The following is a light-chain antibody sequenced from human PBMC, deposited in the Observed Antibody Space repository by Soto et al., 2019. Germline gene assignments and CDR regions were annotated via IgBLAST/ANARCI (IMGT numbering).Light chain of an antibody. V-gene: IGLV2-11*01. J-gene: IGLJ2*01. Sequence: QSALPQPRSVSGSPGQSVTISCTGSRSDVGGYKYVSWYQQFPGKAPKLIIYDVAKRPSGVPGRFSGSKSGNTASLTISGLQAEDEGDYYCCSYGGGRTPLGFGGGTKLTVL. CDR3: CSYGGGRTPLG. CDR2: DVA. CDR1: RSDVGGYKY.